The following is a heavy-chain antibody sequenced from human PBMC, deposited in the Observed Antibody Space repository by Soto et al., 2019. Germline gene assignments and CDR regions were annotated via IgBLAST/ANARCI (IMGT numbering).Heavy chain of an antibody. V-gene: IGHV3-23*01. CDR1: GFTFSSYA. D-gene: IGHD3-9*01. J-gene: IGHJ6*03. CDR2: ISGSGGST. Sequence: GGSLRLSCAASGFTFSSYAMSWVRQAPGKGLEWVSAISGSGGSTYYADSVKGRFTISRDNSKNTLYLQMNSLRAEDTAVYYCAKDNAYYDILTGYYNPVDYYYMDVWGKGTTVTVSS. CDR3: AKDNAYYDILTGYYNPVDYYYMDV.